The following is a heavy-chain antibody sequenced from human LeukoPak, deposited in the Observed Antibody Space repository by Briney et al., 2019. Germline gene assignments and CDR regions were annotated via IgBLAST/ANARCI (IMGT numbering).Heavy chain of an antibody. Sequence: GRSLRPSCAPSGFTSSSYAMSWVRQAPGGGRGWVSAISGIGGSTYYADSVKGRFTISRDNSKNTLYLQMNSLRAEDTAVYYCARARSSYGYGDAFDIWGQGTMVTVSS. V-gene: IGHV3-23*01. J-gene: IGHJ3*02. CDR3: ARARSSYGYGDAFDI. CDR2: ISGIGGST. D-gene: IGHD5-18*01. CDR1: GFTSSSYA.